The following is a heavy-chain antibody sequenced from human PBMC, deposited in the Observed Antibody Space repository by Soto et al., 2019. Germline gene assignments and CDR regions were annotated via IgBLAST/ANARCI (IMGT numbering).Heavy chain of an antibody. CDR2: NYHSGST. V-gene: IGHV4-30-2*01. D-gene: IGHD2-15*01. J-gene: IGHJ4*02. CDR3: ARGQVVAAQH. CDR1: GGSISSGGYS. Sequence: QLHLQESGSGLVKPSQTLSLTCAVSGGSISSGGYSWGWIRQPPGKGLEWIGYNYHSGSTYYNPSLKSRVTISVDRSKSQFSLKLSSVTAADTAVYYCARGQVVAAQHWGQGTLVTVSS.